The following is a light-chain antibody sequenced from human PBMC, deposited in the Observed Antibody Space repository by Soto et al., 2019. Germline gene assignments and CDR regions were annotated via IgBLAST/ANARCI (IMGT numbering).Light chain of an antibody. Sequence: EIVLTQSPGTLSLSPGERGTLSCRASQSVSSSYLAWFQQKPGQAPRLLIYGASSRATGIPDRFSGSGSGTDFTLTISRLEPEDFAVYFCQYYGSSPTFGPGTKVDIK. J-gene: IGKJ3*01. CDR2: GAS. CDR1: QSVSSSY. V-gene: IGKV3-20*01. CDR3: QYYGSSPT.